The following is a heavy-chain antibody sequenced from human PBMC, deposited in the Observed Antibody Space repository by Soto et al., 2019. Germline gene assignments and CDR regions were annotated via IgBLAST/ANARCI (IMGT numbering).Heavy chain of an antibody. CDR3: SKGSASPRPYFFDY. D-gene: IGHD6-6*01. Sequence: GGSLRLSCAASGFTFGGFAMGWVRQAPGKGLEWVSAIDGSGRSTFYADSVGGRFTISRDKSKNMLFLQMNSLSAGDSAVYFCSKGSASPRPYFFDYWGQGILLTVSS. CDR1: GFTFGGFA. J-gene: IGHJ4*02. V-gene: IGHV3-23*01. CDR2: IDGSGRST.